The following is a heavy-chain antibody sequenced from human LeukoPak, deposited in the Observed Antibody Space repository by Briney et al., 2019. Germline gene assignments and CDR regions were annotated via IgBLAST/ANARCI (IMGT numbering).Heavy chain of an antibody. D-gene: IGHD3-22*01. V-gene: IGHV3-30*03. Sequence: GGALRLSCAASGLTFSTYGMHGFGQAPGKGREWVAVISYYETKKYYSDSVKGRFTIYRDNSKNPMYMQMNSLRAEDTAVYYCARDREGYYDSSGYYVSGYFDYWGQGTLVPVSS. J-gene: IGHJ4*02. CDR2: ISYYETKK. CDR1: GLTFSTYG. CDR3: ARDREGYYDSSGYYVSGYFDY.